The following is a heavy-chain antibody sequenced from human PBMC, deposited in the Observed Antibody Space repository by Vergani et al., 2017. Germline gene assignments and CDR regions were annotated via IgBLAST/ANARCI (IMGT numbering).Heavy chain of an antibody. Sequence: VQLVESGGGLVQPGGSLRLSCAASGFTVSSNYMSWVRQAPGKGLEWVAVIWYDGSNIYYADSVKGRFTISRDNSKNTLYLQMNSLRAEDTAVYSCAKGGCSSTSCYYYYYYMDVWGKGTTVTVSS. CDR1: GFTVSSNY. V-gene: IGHV3-30*02. D-gene: IGHD2-2*01. CDR2: IWYDGSNI. CDR3: AKGGCSSTSCYYYYYYMDV. J-gene: IGHJ6*03.